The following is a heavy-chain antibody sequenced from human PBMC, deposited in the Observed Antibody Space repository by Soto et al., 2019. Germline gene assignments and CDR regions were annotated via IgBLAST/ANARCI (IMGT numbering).Heavy chain of an antibody. Sequence: PSETLSLTCAVYGGSFSGYYGGWIRQPPGKGLEWIGEINHSGSTNYNPSLKSRVTISVDTSKNQFSLKLISVTAADTAVYYCARPLAATFDPWGQGNLVTVSS. CDR2: INHSGST. J-gene: IGHJ5*02. D-gene: IGHD6-13*01. V-gene: IGHV4-34*01. CDR3: ARPLAATFDP. CDR1: GGSFSGYY.